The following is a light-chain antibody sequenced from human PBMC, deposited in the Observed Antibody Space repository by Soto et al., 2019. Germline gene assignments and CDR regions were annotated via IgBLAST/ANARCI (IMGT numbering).Light chain of an antibody. CDR3: QQSYTTPRT. J-gene: IGKJ1*01. CDR2: AAS. V-gene: IGKV1-39*01. Sequence: DIQMTQSPSSLSASVGDRVTITCRASQSISSYLNWYQQKPGKAPKLLIYAASSLQSGVPSRFSGCGSRTDFSLTISSLQPEDFATYYCQQSYTTPRTFGQGTKVEIK. CDR1: QSISSY.